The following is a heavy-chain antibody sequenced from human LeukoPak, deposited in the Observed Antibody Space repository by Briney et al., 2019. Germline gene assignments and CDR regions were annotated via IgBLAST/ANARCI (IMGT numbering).Heavy chain of an antibody. Sequence: SETLSLTCTVSGGSIRNYFWSWIRQPPGKGLEWIGYVYNTGSTNYNPSLGSRVTISVDTSKRQFSLKLTSVTAADTAVYYCARMKAPPNSGAFDIWSQGTMVTVSS. D-gene: IGHD4-23*01. CDR1: GGSIRNYF. CDR2: VYNTGST. V-gene: IGHV4-59*13. CDR3: ARMKAPPNSGAFDI. J-gene: IGHJ3*02.